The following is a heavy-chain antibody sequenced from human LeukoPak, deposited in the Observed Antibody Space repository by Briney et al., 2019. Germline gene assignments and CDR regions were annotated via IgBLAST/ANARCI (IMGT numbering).Heavy chain of an antibody. Sequence: GGSLRLSCAASGFTFSDYYMSWIRQAPGKGLEWVSAISGSGGSTYYADSVKGRFTISRDNSKNTLYLQMNSLRAEDTAVYYCAKDWGRYFDWLPPWGQGTLVTVSS. CDR2: ISGSGGST. CDR1: GFTFSDYY. V-gene: IGHV3-23*01. D-gene: IGHD3-9*01. CDR3: AKDWGRYFDWLPP. J-gene: IGHJ5*02.